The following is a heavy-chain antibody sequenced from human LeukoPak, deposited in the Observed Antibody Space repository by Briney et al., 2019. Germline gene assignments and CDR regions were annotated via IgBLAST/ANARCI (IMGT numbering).Heavy chain of an antibody. D-gene: IGHD3-3*01. CDR2: IYTSGST. V-gene: IGHV4-4*07. J-gene: IGHJ4*02. Sequence: SETLSLTCTVSGGSISSYYWSWIRQPAGKGLEWIGRIYTSGSTNYNPSLKSRVTMSVDTSKNQFSLKLSSVTAADTAVYYCAREPGGGLRSLEWLFDHWGQGTLVTVSS. CDR1: GGSISSYY. CDR3: AREPGGGLRSLEWLFDH.